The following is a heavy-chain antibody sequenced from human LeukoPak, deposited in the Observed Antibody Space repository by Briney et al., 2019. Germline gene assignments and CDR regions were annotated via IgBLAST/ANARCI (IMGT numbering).Heavy chain of an antibody. J-gene: IGHJ4*02. CDR3: AKQSFQLPRNHFDY. V-gene: IGHV3-48*01. Sequence: TGGFLRLSCAASGFTFTIFGLNWVRQAPGKGPEWVSYIDARSGITYYADSVQGRFTISRDNSKNTLYLQMNSLRAEDTAVYYCAKQSFQLPRNHFDYWGQGTLVTVSS. CDR1: GFTFTIFG. D-gene: IGHD2-2*01. CDR2: IDARSGIT.